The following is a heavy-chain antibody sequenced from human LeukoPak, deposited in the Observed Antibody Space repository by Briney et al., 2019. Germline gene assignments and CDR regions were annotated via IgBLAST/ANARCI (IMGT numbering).Heavy chain of an antibody. CDR1: GFTFSSYA. CDR3: ASVWGSYRYHPLDY. Sequence: PGGSLRLSCVASGFTFSSYAMSWVRQAPGKGLEWVSAISGSGGSTYYADSVKGRFTISRDNSKNTLYLQMNSLRAEDTAVYYCASVWGSYRYHPLDYWGQGTLVTVSS. D-gene: IGHD3-16*02. J-gene: IGHJ4*02. CDR2: ISGSGGST. V-gene: IGHV3-23*01.